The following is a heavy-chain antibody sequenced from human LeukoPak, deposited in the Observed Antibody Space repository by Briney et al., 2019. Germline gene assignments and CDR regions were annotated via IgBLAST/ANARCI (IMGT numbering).Heavy chain of an antibody. Sequence: PGGSLRLSCAAPGFTFSSYGMSSVRQAPGKGLEWVSAISGGGGSTHYADSVKGRFTISRDNSKNTLYLQMNSLRAEDTAVYYCAKDWDSSGYFDYWGQGTLVTVSS. CDR1: GFTFSSYG. CDR3: AKDWDSSGYFDY. V-gene: IGHV3-23*01. D-gene: IGHD3-22*01. CDR2: ISGGGGST. J-gene: IGHJ4*02.